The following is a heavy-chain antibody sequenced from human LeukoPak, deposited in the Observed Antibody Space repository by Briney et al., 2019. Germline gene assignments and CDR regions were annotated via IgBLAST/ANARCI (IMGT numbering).Heavy chain of an antibody. CDR1: GYTFTSYD. V-gene: IGHV1-69*05. Sequence: ASVKVSCKASGYTFTSYDINWVRQATGQGLEWMGRIIPIFGTANYAQKFQGRVTITTDESTSTAYVELSSLRSEDTAVYYCARDSGSRDYWGQGTLVTVSS. J-gene: IGHJ4*02. CDR3: ARDSGSRDY. CDR2: IIPIFGTA. D-gene: IGHD5-12*01.